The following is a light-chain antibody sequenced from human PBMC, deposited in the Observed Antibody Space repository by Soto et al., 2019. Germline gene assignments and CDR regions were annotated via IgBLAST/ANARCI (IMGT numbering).Light chain of an antibody. Sequence: EIVLTQSPATLSLSPGERATLSCRASQSVGSFLAWYQQKPGQAPRLLIYGTYKRPTGVPARFTGSGSGADFTLPINSLEPEDFAVYYCQQRSDWPPLTFGQGTRLDIK. CDR1: QSVGSF. J-gene: IGKJ5*01. CDR2: GTY. V-gene: IGKV3-11*01. CDR3: QQRSDWPPLT.